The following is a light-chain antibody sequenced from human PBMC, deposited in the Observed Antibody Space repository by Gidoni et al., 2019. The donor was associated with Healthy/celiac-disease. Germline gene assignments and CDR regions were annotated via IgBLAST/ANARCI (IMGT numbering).Light chain of an antibody. CDR2: QDS. CDR1: KKGDKY. CDR3: QAWDSSTDVV. Sequence: SYELTQPPSVSVSPGQTASITCSGDKKGDKYACWYQQKPGQSPGLVIYQDSRRPSGIPVRFSGSNSGNTSTLTISGTQAMDEADYYCQAWDSSTDVVFGGWTKLTVL. J-gene: IGLJ2*01. V-gene: IGLV3-1*01.